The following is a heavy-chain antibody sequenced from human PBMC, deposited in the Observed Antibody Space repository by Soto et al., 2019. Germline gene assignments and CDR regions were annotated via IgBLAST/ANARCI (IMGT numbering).Heavy chain of an antibody. CDR3: AKDLIVVVTDVSLLTNSFAP. D-gene: IGHD2-2*01. V-gene: IGHV3-23*01. Sequence: PGGSLRLSCAASGFTFSSYAMSWVRQAPGKGLEWVSAISGSGGSTYYADSVKGRFTISRDNSKNTLYLQMNSLRAEDTAVYYCAKDLIVVVTDVSLLTNSFAPWGKGTLSTVSS. CDR2: ISGSGGST. CDR1: GFTFSSYA. J-gene: IGHJ5*02.